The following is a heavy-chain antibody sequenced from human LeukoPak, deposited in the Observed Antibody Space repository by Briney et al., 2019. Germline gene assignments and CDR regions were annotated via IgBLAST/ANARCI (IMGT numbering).Heavy chain of an antibody. CDR3: ARGEIHDYRGFDY. CDR2: IIPIFGTA. CDR1: GGTFSSYA. Sequence: SVKVSCKASGGTFSSYAISWVRQAPGQGLEWMGRIIPIFGTANYAQKFQGRVTITTDESTSTAYMELSSLRSEDTAVYYCARGEIHDYRGFDYWGQGTLVTVSP. V-gene: IGHV1-69*05. J-gene: IGHJ4*02. D-gene: IGHD4-11*01.